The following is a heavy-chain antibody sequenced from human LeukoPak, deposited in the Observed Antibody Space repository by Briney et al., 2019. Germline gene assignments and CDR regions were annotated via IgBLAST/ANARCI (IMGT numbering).Heavy chain of an antibody. CDR3: VRLQSSRAEEFDP. V-gene: IGHV4-59*01. CDR1: GGSISGYY. CDR2: IYYSGTT. J-gene: IGHJ5*02. Sequence: SETLSLTCTVSGGSISGYYWSWIRQPPGKGLEWIGYIYYSGTTNYNPSLRSRVTISVDTSKNQFSLRLSSVTATDTAVYYCVRLQSSRAEEFDPWGQGTLVTVSS.